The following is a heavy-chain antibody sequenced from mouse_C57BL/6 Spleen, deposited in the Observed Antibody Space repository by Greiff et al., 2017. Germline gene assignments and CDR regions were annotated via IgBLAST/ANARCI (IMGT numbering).Heavy chain of an antibody. CDR1: GYTFTSYW. CDR3: SRDYDGFDY. J-gene: IGHJ2*01. D-gene: IGHD2-4*01. Sequence: QVHVKQPGAELVRPGSSVKLSCKASGYTFTSYWMHWVKQRPIQGLEWIGNIDPSDSETHYNQKFKDKATLTVDKSSSTAYMQISSLTSEDSAVYYCSRDYDGFDYWGQGTTLTVSS. V-gene: IGHV1-52*01. CDR2: IDPSDSET.